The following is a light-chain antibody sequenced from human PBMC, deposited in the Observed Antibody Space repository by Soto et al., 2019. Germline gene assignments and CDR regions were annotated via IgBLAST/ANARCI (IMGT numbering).Light chain of an antibody. Sequence: EIVLTQSPGTLSLSPGERATLSCRASQSVSSSYLAWYQQKPGQAPRLLIYGASSRATGIPDRFSGSGSGTDFTLTISSLQPDDSATYYCQQYHSFSFTFGQGTKLEIK. J-gene: IGKJ2*01. CDR3: QQYHSFSFT. V-gene: IGKV3-20*01. CDR1: QSVSSSY. CDR2: GAS.